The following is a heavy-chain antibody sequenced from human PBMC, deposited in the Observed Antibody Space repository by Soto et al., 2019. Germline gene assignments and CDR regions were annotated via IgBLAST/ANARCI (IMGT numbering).Heavy chain of an antibody. Sequence: SETLSLTCTVSGGSISSGNYYWSWIRPHPGKGLEWIGYIYYSGSTYYNPSLKSRVSMSVDTSKNHFSLQLTSVTAADTAVYYCARVRVCSSANCYTGPFDPWGQGTLVTVSS. CDR3: ARVRVCSSANCYTGPFDP. CDR2: IYYSGST. CDR1: GGSISSGNYY. D-gene: IGHD2-2*02. J-gene: IGHJ5*02. V-gene: IGHV4-31*03.